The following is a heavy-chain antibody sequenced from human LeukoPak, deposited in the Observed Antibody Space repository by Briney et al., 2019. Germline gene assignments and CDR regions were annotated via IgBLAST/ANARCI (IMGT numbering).Heavy chain of an antibody. D-gene: IGHD3-9*01. CDR2: ISYDGSNK. CDR1: GFTFSSYG. CDR3: AKDTAYILTGYSYYYYYGMDV. J-gene: IGHJ6*02. Sequence: HPGGSLRLSCAASGFTFSSYGMHWVRQAPGKGLEWVAVISYDGSNKYYADSVKGRFTISRDNSKNTLYLQMNSLRAEDTAVYYCAKDTAYILTGYSYYYYYGMDVWGQGTTVTVSS. V-gene: IGHV3-30*18.